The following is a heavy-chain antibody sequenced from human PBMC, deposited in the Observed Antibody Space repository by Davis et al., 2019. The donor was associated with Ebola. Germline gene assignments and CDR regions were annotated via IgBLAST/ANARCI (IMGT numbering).Heavy chain of an antibody. CDR2: VSYDGSVD. J-gene: IGHJ2*01. CDR3: VRDPALVVTGGGWFFGL. V-gene: IGHV3-30*03. D-gene: IGHD2-21*02. Sequence: GGSLRLSCAASGFTFSSFGMHWVRQAPGKGLEWVAVVSYDGSVDYYADSVKGRFTISRDNSNNTLYLQMNSLRAEHTAVYYCVRDPALVVTGGGWFFGLWGRGTLVTVSS. CDR1: GFTFSSFG.